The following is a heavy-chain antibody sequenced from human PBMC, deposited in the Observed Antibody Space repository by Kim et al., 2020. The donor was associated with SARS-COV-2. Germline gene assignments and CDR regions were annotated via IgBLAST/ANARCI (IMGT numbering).Heavy chain of an antibody. J-gene: IGHJ4*02. Sequence: YADSVKGRSTISRDSSTNTLFLQMNSLRGGDTAIYYCGKRGTSSSRNPTQDWGQGTLVTVSS. D-gene: IGHD6-6*01. CDR3: GKRGTSSSRNPTQD. V-gene: IGHV3-23*01.